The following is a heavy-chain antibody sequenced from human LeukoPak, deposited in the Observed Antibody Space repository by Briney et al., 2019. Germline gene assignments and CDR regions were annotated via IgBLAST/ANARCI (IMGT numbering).Heavy chain of an antibody. CDR2: ISWNSGKI. V-gene: IGHV3-9*01. J-gene: IGHJ4*02. Sequence: TGGSLGLSCAASGFTFDNYAMHWVRQAPGKGLEWVSSISWNSGKIDYADSVKGRFTISRDNAKNSLYLQMNSLRAEDTALYYCAKAITYSGSYCFDYWGQGTLVTVSS. CDR1: GFTFDNYA. D-gene: IGHD1-26*01. CDR3: AKAITYSGSYCFDY.